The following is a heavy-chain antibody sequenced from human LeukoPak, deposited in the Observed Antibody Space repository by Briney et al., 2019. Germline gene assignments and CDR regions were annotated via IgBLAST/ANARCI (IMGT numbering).Heavy chain of an antibody. V-gene: IGHV3-23*01. CDR3: AKGQELDDGVFDS. D-gene: IGHD1-1*01. CDR1: GFTFSRFA. CDR2: IRSNGDSA. J-gene: IGHJ4*02. Sequence: GGPLRLSCAASGFTFSRFAMTWVRQAPGKGLEWVSTIRSNGDSAYTADSVRGRFAISRDNSKNALFLQMNILRVEDTAIYYCAKGQELDDGVFDSWGQGTLVTVSS.